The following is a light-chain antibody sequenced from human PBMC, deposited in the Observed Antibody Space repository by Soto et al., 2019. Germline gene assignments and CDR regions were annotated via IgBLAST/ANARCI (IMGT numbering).Light chain of an antibody. V-gene: IGLV2-11*01. CDR1: SSDVGGYNY. Sequence: QSALTQPRSVSGSPGQSVTISCTGTSSDVGGYNYVSWYQQHPGKAPKLMIYDVSKRPSGVPDRFSGSKSGNTASLTISGLQAEDEADYYCCSYAGSYSSFGTGTKGTVL. J-gene: IGLJ1*01. CDR2: DVS. CDR3: CSYAGSYSS.